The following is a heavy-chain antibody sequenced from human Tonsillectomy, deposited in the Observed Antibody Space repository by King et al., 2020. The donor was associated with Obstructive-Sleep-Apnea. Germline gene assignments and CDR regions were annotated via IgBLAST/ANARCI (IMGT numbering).Heavy chain of an antibody. CDR3: ARSESLWPHFDY. CDR2: IYYTWST. V-gene: IGHV4-59*01. Sequence: VQLQESGPGLVKPSETLSLTCTVSDGSISRYYWSWIRQPPGNGQEWVGYIYYTWSTNYNPSLQSRVTISVDTSKNQFSLKLSSGTAADTAVYYCARSESLWPHFDYWGQGTLVTVSS. J-gene: IGHJ4*02. CDR1: DGSISRYY. D-gene: IGHD3-10*01.